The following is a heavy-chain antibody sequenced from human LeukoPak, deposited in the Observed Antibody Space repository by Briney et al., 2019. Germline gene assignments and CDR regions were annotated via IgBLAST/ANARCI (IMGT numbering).Heavy chain of an antibody. D-gene: IGHD4-11*01. CDR3: ARRGGFYSNLVFDY. J-gene: IGHJ4*02. CDR2: INHSGST. V-gene: IGHV4-34*01. CDR1: GGSFSGYY. Sequence: SETLSLTCAVYGGSFSGYYWSWIRQPPGKGLEWIGEINHSGSTNYNPSLKSRVTISVDTSKNQFSLKLSSVTAADTAVYYCARRGGFYSNLVFDYWGQGTLVTVSS.